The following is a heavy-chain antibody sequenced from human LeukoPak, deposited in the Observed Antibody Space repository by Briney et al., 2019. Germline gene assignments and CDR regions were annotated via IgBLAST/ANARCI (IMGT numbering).Heavy chain of an antibody. D-gene: IGHD3/OR15-3a*01. CDR3: ATIGTGDYREDS. Sequence: PGGSLRLSGVVSGFSVRNNYVSWVRQAPGKGLEWVSVIYAGDTIHYADSVKGRFTISRDNSKNTVYLQMNSLRAEDTALYYCATIGTGDYREDSWGQGTLVTVSS. CDR2: IYAGDTI. J-gene: IGHJ4*02. CDR1: GFSVRNNY. V-gene: IGHV3-66*01.